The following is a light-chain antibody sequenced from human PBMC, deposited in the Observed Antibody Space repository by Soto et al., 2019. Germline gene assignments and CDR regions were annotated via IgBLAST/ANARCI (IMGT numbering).Light chain of an antibody. J-gene: IGKJ1*01. Sequence: LSMSAGAVSLSPGERATLSCRASQSVSSSYLAWYQQKPGQAPRLLIFGASSRATGIPDRFSGSGSGADFTLTISRLEPEDFALYYCQQYGSSPPTFGQGTKMDI. CDR3: QQYGSSPPT. V-gene: IGKV3-20*01. CDR2: GAS. CDR1: QSVSSSY.